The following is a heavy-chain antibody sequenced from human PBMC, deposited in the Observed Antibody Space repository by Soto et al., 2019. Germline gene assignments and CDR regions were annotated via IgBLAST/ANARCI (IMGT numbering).Heavy chain of an antibody. CDR3: ATRPPQIVVTLLPFPS. V-gene: IGHV4-39*07. CDR1: GDSISSSNYF. D-gene: IGHD2-15*01. Sequence: SETLSLTCTVSGDSISSSNYFWGWIRQPPGKGLEWIGEVYHSGSTRYNPSLKSRVTISVDKPNNQFSLKLSSMTGADTAVYYCATRPPQIVVTLLPFPSWGQGTPVTVSS. CDR2: VYHSGST. J-gene: IGHJ5*02.